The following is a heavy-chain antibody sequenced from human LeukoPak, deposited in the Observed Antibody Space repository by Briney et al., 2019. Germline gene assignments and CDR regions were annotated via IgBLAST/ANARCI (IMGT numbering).Heavy chain of an antibody. CDR1: GGSISSYY. CDR3: ARGPTKYYFDY. CDR2: IFYSGST. J-gene: IGHJ4*02. Sequence: SETVSLTCTVSGGSISSYYCSWIRQPPGEPLEWIGYIFYSGSTNYNPSLKSRVNISVVTSKNQFSLQLSSVTAADTAVYYCARGPTKYYFDYWGQGTLVTVSS. V-gene: IGHV4-59*13. D-gene: IGHD2-8*01.